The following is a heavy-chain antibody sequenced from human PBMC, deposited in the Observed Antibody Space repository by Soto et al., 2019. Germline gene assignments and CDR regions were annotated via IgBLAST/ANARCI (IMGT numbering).Heavy chain of an antibody. Sequence: SETLSLTCSDSGGAFSSGSYYLSWIRQPPGKGLECIGDIYYSGSTNHNPSPKRRVTISVDTSKDQFCLKLSSVTAADTAVYYCATPSYYDSRGYSPGYFHHWGQGTLV. D-gene: IGHD3-22*01. CDR3: ATPSYYDSRGYSPGYFHH. CDR1: GGAFSSGSYY. V-gene: IGHV4-61*01. J-gene: IGHJ1*01. CDR2: IYYSGST.